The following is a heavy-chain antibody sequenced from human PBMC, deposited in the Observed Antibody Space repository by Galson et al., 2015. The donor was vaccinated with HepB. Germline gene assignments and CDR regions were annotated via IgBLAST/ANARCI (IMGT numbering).Heavy chain of an antibody. CDR1: GFTFSSYG. J-gene: IGHJ4*02. CDR3: VKDRYYDFWSGYYTPREFDY. Sequence: SLRLSCAASGFTFSSYGMYWVRQAPGKGLEYVSAISSNGGSTYYADSVKGRFTISRDNSKNTLYLQMSSLRAEDTAVYYCVKDRYYDFWSGYYTPREFDYWGQGTLVTVSS. D-gene: IGHD3-3*01. V-gene: IGHV3-64D*06. CDR2: ISSNGGST.